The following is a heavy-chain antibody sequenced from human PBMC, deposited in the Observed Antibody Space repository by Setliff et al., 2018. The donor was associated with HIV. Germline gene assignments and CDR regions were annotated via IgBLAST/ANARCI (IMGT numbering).Heavy chain of an antibody. CDR1: GYTFTGYY. Sequence: ASVKVSCKASGYTFTGYYMHWVRQAPGQGLEWMGRINPNSGGTNYAQKFQGRVTMTRDTSISTAYMELSRLRSDDTAVYYCARDARSFTIFGVAEYYFDYWGQGTLVTVSS. J-gene: IGHJ4*02. V-gene: IGHV1-2*06. CDR2: INPNSGGT. CDR3: ARDARSFTIFGVAEYYFDY. D-gene: IGHD3-3*01.